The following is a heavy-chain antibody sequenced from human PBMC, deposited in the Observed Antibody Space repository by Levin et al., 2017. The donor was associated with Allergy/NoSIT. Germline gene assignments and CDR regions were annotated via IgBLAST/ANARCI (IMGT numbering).Heavy chain of an antibody. J-gene: IGHJ4*02. CDR1: GFTFSSYS. CDR3: AGGEDYYDRR. V-gene: IGHV3-48*01. CDR2: ISTSGSTI. Sequence: ETLSLTCAASGFTFSSYSMNWVRQAPGKGLEWVSFISTSGSTIYYADSVKGRFTISRDNAKNSLYLQMDSLRVEDTAVYCCAGGEDYYDRRWGQGTLVTVSS. D-gene: IGHD3-22*01.